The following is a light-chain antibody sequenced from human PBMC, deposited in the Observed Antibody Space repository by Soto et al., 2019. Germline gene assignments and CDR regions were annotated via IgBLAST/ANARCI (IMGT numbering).Light chain of an antibody. CDR3: GADHGSGSNFVSWV. CDR1: SGYSNYK. J-gene: IGLJ3*02. Sequence: QSVLTQPPSASVSLGASVTLTCTLSSGYSNYKVDWYQQRPGKGPRFVMRVGTGGIVGSKGDGIPDRFSVLGSGLNRYLTIKNIQEEDESDYHCGADHGSGSNFVSWVFGGGTKVTVL. V-gene: IGLV9-49*01. CDR2: VGTGGIVG.